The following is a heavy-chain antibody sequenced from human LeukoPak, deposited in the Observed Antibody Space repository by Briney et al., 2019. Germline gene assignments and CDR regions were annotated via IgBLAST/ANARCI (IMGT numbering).Heavy chain of an antibody. CDR3: ASIAVGFTPFDY. CDR1: GFTFSSYD. CDR2: IGTAGDT. Sequence: GGSLRLSCAASGFTFSSYDMHWVRQATGKGLAWVSAIGTAGDTYYPGSVKGRFTISRENAKNSLYLQMNSLRAGDTAVYYCASIAVGFTPFDYWGQGTLVTVSS. V-gene: IGHV3-13*01. J-gene: IGHJ4*02. D-gene: IGHD6-19*01.